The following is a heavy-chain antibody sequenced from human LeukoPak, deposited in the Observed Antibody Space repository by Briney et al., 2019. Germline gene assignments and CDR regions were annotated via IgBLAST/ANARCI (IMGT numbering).Heavy chain of an antibody. J-gene: IGHJ6*03. D-gene: IGHD2-15*01. CDR3: GRSRRINASLYYYMDV. Sequence: GGSLRLSCAASGFTFSSYAITWVRQAPGKGLEWVSSIRSTGDSTFYADSVKGRFTISRDNSKNTVYLLMNSLRTEDTAVYYCGRSRRINASLYYYMDVWGKGTTVTVS. V-gene: IGHV3-23*01. CDR1: GFTFSSYA. CDR2: IRSTGDST.